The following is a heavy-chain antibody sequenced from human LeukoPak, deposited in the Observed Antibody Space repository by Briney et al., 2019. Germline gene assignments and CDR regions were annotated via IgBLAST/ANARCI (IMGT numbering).Heavy chain of an antibody. CDR3: PKDRRLGENSNVWFDP. J-gene: IGHJ5*02. V-gene: IGHV3-23*01. CDR1: GFTFFIYD. D-gene: IGHD5-18*01. Sequence: PGGSLRLSCAASGFTFFIYDMNWVRQAPGKGLEWVSSISGSGGNTHYADSMKARFTISRDNSKNMLYLQMNSLRVDDTAIYYCPKDRRLGENSNVWFDPWGQGTLVTVSS. CDR2: ISGSGGNT.